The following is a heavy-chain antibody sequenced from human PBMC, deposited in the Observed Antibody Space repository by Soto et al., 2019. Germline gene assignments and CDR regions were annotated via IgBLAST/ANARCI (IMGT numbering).Heavy chain of an antibody. CDR1: GFTFSSYA. CDR3: ARAGGLLLDY. Sequence: QAGGSLRLSCAASGFTFSSYAMHWVRQAPGKGLEWVAVISYDGSNKYYADSVKGRFTISRDISKNTLYLQMNSLRAEDTAVYYCARAGGLLLDYWGQGTLVTVSS. D-gene: IGHD2-15*01. CDR2: ISYDGSNK. J-gene: IGHJ4*02. V-gene: IGHV3-30-3*01.